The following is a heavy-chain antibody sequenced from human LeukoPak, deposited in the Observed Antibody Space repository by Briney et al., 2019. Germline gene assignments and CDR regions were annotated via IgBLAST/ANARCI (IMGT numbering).Heavy chain of an antibody. D-gene: IGHD6-6*01. CDR3: ARGGLAARPGYFDY. J-gene: IGHJ4*02. CDR2: IYTSGST. Sequence: PSETLSLTCTVSGGSISSYYWSWIRQPAGEGLGWIGRIYTSGSTNYNPSLKSRVTISLDKSKNQFSLKLSSVTAADTAVYYCARGGLAARPGYFDYWGQGTLVTVSS. V-gene: IGHV4-4*07. CDR1: GGSISSYY.